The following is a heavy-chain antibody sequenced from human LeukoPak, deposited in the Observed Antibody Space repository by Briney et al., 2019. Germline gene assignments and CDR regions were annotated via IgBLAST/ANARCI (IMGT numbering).Heavy chain of an antibody. V-gene: IGHV5-51*01. CDR3: ARHFRDYDSSERYWFDP. D-gene: IGHD3-22*01. CDR1: GYSFTSYW. Sequence: GESLKISCKGSGYSFTSYWIGWVRQMPGKGLEWMGIIYPGDSDTRYSPSFQGQVTISADKSISTAYLQWSSLKASDTAMYYCARHFRDYDSSERYWFDPWGQGTLVTVSS. J-gene: IGHJ5*02. CDR2: IYPGDSDT.